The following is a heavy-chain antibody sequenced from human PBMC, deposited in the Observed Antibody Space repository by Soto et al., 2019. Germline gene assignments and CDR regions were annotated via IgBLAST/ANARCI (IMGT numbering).Heavy chain of an antibody. V-gene: IGHV3-30*18. Sequence: SLRLSCTDSGFSFNTYVMDWVRQAPGKGLEWVARILYDGSKEYYADPVKGRFTISRDNSKNTLYLQMDRLRVEDTAVYFCAKGLALMADHWGQGTSVTVSS. CDR2: ILYDGSKE. J-gene: IGHJ4*02. D-gene: IGHD2-21*01. CDR3: AKGLALMADH. CDR1: GFSFNTYV.